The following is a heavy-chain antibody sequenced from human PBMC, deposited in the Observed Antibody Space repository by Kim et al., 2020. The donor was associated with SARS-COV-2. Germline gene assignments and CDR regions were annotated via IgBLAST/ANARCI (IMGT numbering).Heavy chain of an antibody. J-gene: IGHJ4*02. CDR1: GFTFSRYW. D-gene: IGHD2-8*01. Sequence: GGSLRLSCAASGFTFSRYWMNWVRQAPGKGLVWVSRIAPDRSSTDHADYVEGRFTIFRDNAKNMLYLQVNSLRADDTAVYYCIRATLYGTNGNPFDYWGPGTLVTVSS. CDR2: IAPDRSST. CDR3: IRATLYGTNGNPFDY. V-gene: IGHV3-74*01.